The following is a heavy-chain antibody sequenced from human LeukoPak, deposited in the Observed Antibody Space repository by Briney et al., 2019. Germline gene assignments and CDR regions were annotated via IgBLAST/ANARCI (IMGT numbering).Heavy chain of an antibody. CDR3: ARGGGTYGMDV. CDR1: GFTFSSYS. D-gene: IGHD4-23*01. Sequence: GGSLGLSCAASGFTFSSYSMNWVRQAPGKGLEWVSSISSSSSYIYYADSVKGRFTISRDNAKNSLYLQMNSLRAEDTAVYYCARGGGTYGMDVWGQGTTVTVSS. V-gene: IGHV3-21*01. J-gene: IGHJ6*02. CDR2: ISSSSSYI.